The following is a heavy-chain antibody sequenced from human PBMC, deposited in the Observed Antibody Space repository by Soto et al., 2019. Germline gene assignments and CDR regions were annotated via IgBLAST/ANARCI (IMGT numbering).Heavy chain of an antibody. D-gene: IGHD5-18*01. Sequence: TLSLTCTVSGGSISSGGYYWSWIRQHPGKGLEWIGYIYYSGSTYYNPSLKSRVTISVDTSKNQFSLKLSSVTAADTAVYYCARYNYGLSNWFDPWGQGTLVTVSS. CDR3: ARYNYGLSNWFDP. CDR2: IYYSGST. CDR1: GGSISSGGYY. J-gene: IGHJ5*02. V-gene: IGHV4-31*03.